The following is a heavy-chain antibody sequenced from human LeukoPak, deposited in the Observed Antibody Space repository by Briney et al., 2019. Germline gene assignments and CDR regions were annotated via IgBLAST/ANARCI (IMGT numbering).Heavy chain of an antibody. CDR3: ARRPYYYMAV. J-gene: IGHJ6*03. Sequence: PSETLSLTCTLSGGSISTNTCYWGWIRQPPGKGLEWIGTIYYSGTTYYNPSLKSRVTISVDTSKNQFSLKLPSVTAADTAVYYCARRPYYYMAVWGTGTTVTVSS. CDR1: GGSISTNTCY. V-gene: IGHV4-39*01. CDR2: IYYSGTT.